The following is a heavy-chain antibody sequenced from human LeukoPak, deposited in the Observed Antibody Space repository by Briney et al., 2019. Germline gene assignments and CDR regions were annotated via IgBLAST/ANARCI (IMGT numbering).Heavy chain of an antibody. CDR3: VKPPRLSIIRGEGMDV. Sequence: GASLRLSCAGSGFTFRTYAMGWVRQAPGKGLEWVSSINSGGDDTYYADSVKSRFTISRDNFKNTLYLQMNSLRAEDTAVYYCVKPPRLSIIRGEGMDVWGQGTTVTVSS. D-gene: IGHD3-10*01. V-gene: IGHV3-23*01. CDR2: INSGGDDT. CDR1: GFTFRTYA. J-gene: IGHJ6*02.